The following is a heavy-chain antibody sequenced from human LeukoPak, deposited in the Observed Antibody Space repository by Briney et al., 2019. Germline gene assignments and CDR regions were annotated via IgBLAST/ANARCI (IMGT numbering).Heavy chain of an antibody. CDR3: ARVFARGGEISGSYYYY. CDR2: IIPLFGTA. V-gene: IGHV1-69*05. CDR1: GGTFSTYA. Sequence: EASVKVSCKASGGTFSTYAVNWVRQAPGQRLEWMGGIIPLFGTANYAQKFQGRVTITTDESTSTAYMELRSLRSEDTAIYYCARVFARGGEISGSYYYYWGQGTLVTVSS. J-gene: IGHJ4*02. D-gene: IGHD1-26*01.